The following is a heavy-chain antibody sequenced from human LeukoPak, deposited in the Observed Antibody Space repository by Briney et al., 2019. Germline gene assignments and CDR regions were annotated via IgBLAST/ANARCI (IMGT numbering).Heavy chain of an antibody. V-gene: IGHV1-18*01. CDR2: ISAYNGNT. Sequence: ASVKVSCKASGYTFTSYGISWVRQAPGQGLEWMGWISAYNGNTNYAQKLQGRVTMTTDTSTSIAYMELRSLRSDDTAVYYCARTDYDSSGYFPFGYWGQGTLVTVSS. CDR1: GYTFTSYG. D-gene: IGHD3-22*01. J-gene: IGHJ4*02. CDR3: ARTDYDSSGYFPFGY.